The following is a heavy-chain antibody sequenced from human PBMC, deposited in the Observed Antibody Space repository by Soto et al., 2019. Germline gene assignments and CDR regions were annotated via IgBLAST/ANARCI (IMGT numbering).Heavy chain of an antibody. V-gene: IGHV3-33*01. J-gene: IGHJ3*02. CDR3: ARDRLLHHDAFDI. D-gene: IGHD2-15*01. CDR1: GFTFSSYG. Sequence: GGSLRLSCAASGFTFSSYGMHWVRQAPGKGLEWVAVIWYDGSNKYYADSVKDRFTISRDNSKNTLYLQMNSLRAEDTAVYYCARDRLLHHDAFDIWGQGTMVTVSS. CDR2: IWYDGSNK.